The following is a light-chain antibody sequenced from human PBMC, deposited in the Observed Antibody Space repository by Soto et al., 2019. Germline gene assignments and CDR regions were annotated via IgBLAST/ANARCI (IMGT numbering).Light chain of an antibody. CDR2: EVS. J-gene: IGLJ1*01. Sequence: QSALTQPASVSGSPGQSITISCTGTSSDVGGYNYVSWYQQHPGKAPKLMIYEVSNRPSGVSNRFSGSKSGNTASLTISGLQAEDEADYYCSSYTSSGIPYVFGTGTKLTVL. CDR1: SSDVGGYNY. V-gene: IGLV2-14*01. CDR3: SSYTSSGIPYV.